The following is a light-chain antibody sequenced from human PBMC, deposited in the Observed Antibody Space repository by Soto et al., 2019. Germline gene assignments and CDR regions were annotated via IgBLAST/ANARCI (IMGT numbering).Light chain of an antibody. Sequence: EIVLTQSPATLSLSPGERATLSCRTSQTIRGLLNWYQQRPGQAPRLLIYDTSNRATGVPARFSGSGSGRDFTLTITSLEPEDFAVYYCQQRSTWLYTFGQGTKLEV. CDR2: DTS. CDR1: QTIRGL. J-gene: IGKJ2*01. V-gene: IGKV3-11*02. CDR3: QQRSTWLYT.